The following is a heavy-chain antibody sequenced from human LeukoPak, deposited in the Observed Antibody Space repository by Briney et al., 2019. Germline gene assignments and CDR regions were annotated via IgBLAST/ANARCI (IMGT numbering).Heavy chain of an antibody. J-gene: IGHJ5*02. Sequence: PSETLSLTCSVSGGSISSGGYYWSWVRQHPEKGLEWIGFIYYSGLTYYNPSLKSRVTMSVDTSKNQFSLKLSSVTAADTAVYYCASQIYGDYAGGRFDPWGQGTLVTVSS. CDR3: ASQIYGDYAGGRFDP. CDR2: IYYSGLT. V-gene: IGHV4-31*03. D-gene: IGHD4-17*01. CDR1: GGSISSGGYY.